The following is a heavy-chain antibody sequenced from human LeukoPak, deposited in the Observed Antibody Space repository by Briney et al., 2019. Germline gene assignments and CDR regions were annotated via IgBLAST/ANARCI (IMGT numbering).Heavy chain of an antibody. J-gene: IGHJ4*02. CDR3: AILTGTTYPYYFDF. Sequence: SETLSLTCTVSGASIRHYYWSWIRQPPGKGLEWIGNLYHSGSPNYNPSLKSRVTISIDTAKNQFSLRLRSVTAADTAVYYCAILTGTTYPYYFDFWGQATLVTVSS. CDR1: GASIRHYY. D-gene: IGHD1-20*01. V-gene: IGHV4-59*01. CDR2: LYHSGSP.